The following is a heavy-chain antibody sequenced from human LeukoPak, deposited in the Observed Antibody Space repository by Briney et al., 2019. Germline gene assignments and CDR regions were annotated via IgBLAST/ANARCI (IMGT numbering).Heavy chain of an antibody. CDR1: GDSITTGTHY. CDR3: ARSIGMLYTLGGFDP. V-gene: IGHV4-39*02. Sequence: PSQTLSLTCTVSGDSITTGTHYWGWIRHYPGNGLEWIVSVYYSGDTYYNPSLKSRVTMPVDTTKNHFSLKLTSVTASDTAVYYCARSIGMLYTLGGFDPWGQGALVTVSS. J-gene: IGHJ5*02. CDR2: VYYSGDT. D-gene: IGHD2-2*02.